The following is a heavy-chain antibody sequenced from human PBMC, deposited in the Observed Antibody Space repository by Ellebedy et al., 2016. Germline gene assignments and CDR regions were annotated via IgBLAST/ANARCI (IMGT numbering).Heavy chain of an antibody. CDR3: ASAGADH. D-gene: IGHD3-10*01. J-gene: IGHJ4*02. V-gene: IGHV3-30*19. Sequence: GGSLRLSXAASGFTFTFYGMHWVRQAPGKGLEWVAIISYDGSNKYYADSVKGRFTISRDNSKNTLYLQMNSLRPEDTAVYYCASAGADHWGQGTLVTVSS. CDR1: GFTFTFYG. CDR2: ISYDGSNK.